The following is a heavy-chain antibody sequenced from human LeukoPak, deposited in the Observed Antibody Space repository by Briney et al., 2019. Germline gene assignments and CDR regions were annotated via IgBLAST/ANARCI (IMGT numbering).Heavy chain of an antibody. J-gene: IGHJ4*02. CDR3: ARRDDGYNIHSF. CDR2: IYPGDSDT. D-gene: IGHD5-24*01. CDR1: GYTFTNYW. V-gene: IGHV5-51*01. Sequence: GESLKISCKGSGYTFTNYWIGWVRQMPGRGLEWMGIIYPGDSDTRYSPSFQGQVIISADKSISTAYLQWSSLKASDTAMYYCARRDDGYNIHSFWGQGTLVTVSS.